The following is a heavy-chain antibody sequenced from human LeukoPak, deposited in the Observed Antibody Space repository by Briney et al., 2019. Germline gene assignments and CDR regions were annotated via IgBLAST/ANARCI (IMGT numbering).Heavy chain of an antibody. CDR1: GGSISSSSYY. CDR3: ARVVYRDIVVVPAAGPLYYFDY. V-gene: IGHV4-39*07. J-gene: IGHJ4*02. Sequence: SETLSLTCTVSGGSISSSSYYWGWIRQPPGKGLEWIGNIYYSGSTYYNPSLKSRVTISVDTSKNQFSLKLSSVTAADTAVYYCARVVYRDIVVVPAAGPLYYFDYWGQGTLVTVSS. CDR2: IYYSGST. D-gene: IGHD2-2*01.